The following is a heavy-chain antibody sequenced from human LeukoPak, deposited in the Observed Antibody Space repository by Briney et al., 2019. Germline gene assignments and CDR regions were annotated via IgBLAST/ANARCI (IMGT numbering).Heavy chain of an antibody. J-gene: IGHJ4*02. CDR1: GFTFSSYE. Sequence: GGSLRLSCAASGFTFSSYEMNWVRQAPGKGLEWVSYISSSGSTIYYALSVKGRFTISRDNAKNSLYLQMNSLRAEDTAVYYCARDSPKYSSGWYSLFDYWGQGTLVTVSS. CDR3: ARDSPKYSSGWYSLFDY. D-gene: IGHD6-19*01. CDR2: ISSSGSTI. V-gene: IGHV3-48*03.